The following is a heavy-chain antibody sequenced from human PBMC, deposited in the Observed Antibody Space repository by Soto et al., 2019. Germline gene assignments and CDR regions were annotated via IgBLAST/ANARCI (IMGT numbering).Heavy chain of an antibody. CDR2: INHSGST. D-gene: IGHD2-15*01. V-gene: IGHV4-34*01. J-gene: IGHJ6*02. CDR1: GPPFSGYS. CDR3: ARRLGRGAYCYFFFYGIYV. Sequence: PETLSLTCAVYGPPFSGYSCTWIRQPPGKRLEWIGEINHSGSTIYNPSVKSRVTISVDTSKNQFSLKLSHVPAADTTVYSYARRLGRGAYCYFFFYGIYVWGQGTRVTVSS.